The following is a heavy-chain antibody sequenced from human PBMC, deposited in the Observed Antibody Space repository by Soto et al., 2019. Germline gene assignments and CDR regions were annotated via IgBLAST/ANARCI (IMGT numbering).Heavy chain of an antibody. J-gene: IGHJ4*02. CDR3: ARGPSQCGGGTCYSSPPAY. D-gene: IGHD2-15*01. Sequence: QVQLVQSGAEVKKPGASVKVSCRASGYTFTSYGISWVRQAPGQGLEWMGWINVYNGNTNYAQKLQGRVTMTTDTSTNTAYMDLRRLRSDDTAAYFCARGPSQCGGGTCYSSPPAYWGRGTLVTVSS. V-gene: IGHV1-18*01. CDR1: GYTFTSYG. CDR2: INVYNGNT.